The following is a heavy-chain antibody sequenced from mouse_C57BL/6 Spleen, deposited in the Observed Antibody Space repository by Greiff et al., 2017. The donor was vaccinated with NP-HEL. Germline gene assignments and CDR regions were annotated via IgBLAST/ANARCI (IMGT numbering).Heavy chain of an antibody. CDR2: ISSGSSTI. Sequence: EVKLMESGGGLVKPGGSLKLSCAASGFTFSDYGMHWVRQAPEKGLEWVAYISSGSSTIYYADTVKGRFTISRDNAKNTLFLQMTSLRSEDTAMYYWARGSYGSRPLYYCAMDYWGQGTSVTVSS. CDR3: ARGSYGSRPLYYCAMDY. CDR1: GFTFSDYG. J-gene: IGHJ4*01. V-gene: IGHV5-17*01. D-gene: IGHD1-1*01.